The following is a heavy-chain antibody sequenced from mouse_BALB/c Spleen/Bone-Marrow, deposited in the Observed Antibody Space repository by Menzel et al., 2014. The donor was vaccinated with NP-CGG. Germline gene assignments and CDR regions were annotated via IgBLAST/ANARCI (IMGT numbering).Heavy chain of an antibody. CDR1: GYSFTGYT. V-gene: IGHV1-26*01. Sequence: EVQVVESGPELVKPGASVKISCKASGYSFTGYTMNWVKQSHGKNLEWIGLINPYNGGTSYNQKFKGKAALTVDKSSSTAYMELLSLTSEDSAVYYCARHGYGNYVALDCWGQGTSVTVSS. D-gene: IGHD2-10*02. CDR2: INPYNGGT. J-gene: IGHJ4*01. CDR3: ARHGYGNYVALDC.